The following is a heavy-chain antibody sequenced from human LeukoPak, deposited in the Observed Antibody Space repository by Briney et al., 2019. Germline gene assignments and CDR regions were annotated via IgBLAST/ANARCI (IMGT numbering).Heavy chain of an antibody. D-gene: IGHD3-3*01. CDR1: GYTFTSYD. CDR3: ARGHDFWSGYYLNYYYYYGMDV. V-gene: IGHV1-8*01. CDR2: MNPNSGNT. Sequence: ASVKVSCKASGYTFTSYDINWVRQATGQGLEWMGWMNPNSGNTGYAQKFQGRVTMTRNTSISTAYMELSGLRSEDTAVYYCARGHDFWSGYYLNYYYYYGMDVWGQGTTVTVAS. J-gene: IGHJ6*02.